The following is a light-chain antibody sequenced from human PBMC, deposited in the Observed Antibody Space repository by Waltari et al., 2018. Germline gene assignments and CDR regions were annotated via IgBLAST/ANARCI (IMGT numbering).Light chain of an antibody. CDR2: AVS. CDR3: SSYTSSSTRV. CDR1: SSDVGGYNY. V-gene: IGLV2-14*01. Sequence: QSALTQPASVSGSPGQSITISCTGTSSDVGGYNYDSWYQQHPGKAPKLMIYAVSKRPSGVSNRFSGSKSGNTASLTISGLQAEDEADYYCSSYTSSSTRVFGGGTKLTVL. J-gene: IGLJ3*02.